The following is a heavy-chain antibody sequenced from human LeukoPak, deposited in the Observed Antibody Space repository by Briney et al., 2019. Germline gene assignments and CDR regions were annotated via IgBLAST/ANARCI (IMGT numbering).Heavy chain of an antibody. D-gene: IGHD6-13*01. J-gene: IGHJ4*02. CDR1: GFPSSSYS. V-gene: IGHV3-30*01. CDR3: ARGVSTWYRIDY. CDR2: LSYDGSIK. Sequence: GRSLRLSCVASGFPSSSYSFHWVRQAPGKGLEWVALLSYDGSIKHYADSVKGRFTLSRDNSKSSVYLQMDSLKADDTAVYYCARGVSTWYRIDYWGQGTLVTVSS.